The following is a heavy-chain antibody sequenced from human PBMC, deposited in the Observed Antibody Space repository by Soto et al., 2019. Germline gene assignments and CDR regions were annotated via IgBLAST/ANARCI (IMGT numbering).Heavy chain of an antibody. CDR1: GGSFSGYY. CDR3: ASVLPYINSYDRSGPRLSGNWFDP. Sequence: SETLSLTCAVYGGSFSGYYWSWIRQPPGKGLEWIGEINHSGSTNYNPSLQSRVTITVDTSKNHFSLKLSSVIAADTAVYYCASVLPYINSYDRSGPRLSGNWFDPRGQGTLVTVSS. CDR2: INHSGST. J-gene: IGHJ5*02. V-gene: IGHV4-34*01. D-gene: IGHD3-22*01.